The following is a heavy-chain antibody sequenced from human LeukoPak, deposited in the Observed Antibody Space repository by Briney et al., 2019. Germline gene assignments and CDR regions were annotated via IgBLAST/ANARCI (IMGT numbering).Heavy chain of an antibody. CDR3: ARPYYYDSSGYYYPAGY. CDR1: GFTFSSYA. J-gene: IGHJ4*02. Sequence: GGSLRLSCAASGFTFSSYAMHWVRQAPGKGLEWVAVISYDGSNKYYADSVKGRFTISRDNSKNTLYLQMNSLRAEDTAVYYCARPYYYDSSGYYYPAGYWGQGTLVTVSS. V-gene: IGHV3-30*04. D-gene: IGHD3-22*01. CDR2: ISYDGSNK.